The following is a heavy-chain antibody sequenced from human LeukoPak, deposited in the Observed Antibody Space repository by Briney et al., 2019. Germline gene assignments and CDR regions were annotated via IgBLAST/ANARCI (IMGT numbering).Heavy chain of an antibody. CDR3: ARGYYYGSGSQGDY. D-gene: IGHD3-10*01. Sequence: ASVKVSCKASGYTFTGYYMHWVRQAPGQGLEWMGWINPNSGGTNYAQNIQGRVTMTRDTSISTAYMELSRLRSDDTAVYYCARGYYYGSGSQGDYWGQGTLVTVSS. V-gene: IGHV1-2*02. CDR2: INPNSGGT. J-gene: IGHJ4*02. CDR1: GYTFTGYY.